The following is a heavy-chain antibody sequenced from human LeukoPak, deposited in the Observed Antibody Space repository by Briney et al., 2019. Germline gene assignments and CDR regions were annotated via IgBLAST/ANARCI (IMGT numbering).Heavy chain of an antibody. D-gene: IGHD4-17*01. CDR2: ISSSGSTI. CDR1: GFTFSDYY. CDR3: ARDHYGDYESGAFDI. J-gene: IGHJ3*02. V-gene: IGHV3-11*01. Sequence: GGSLRLSCAASGFTFSDYYMSWIRQAPGKGLEWVSYISSSGSTIYYADSVKGRFTISRDNAKNSLYLQMNSLRAEDTALYHCARDHYGDYESGAFDIWGQGTMVTVSS.